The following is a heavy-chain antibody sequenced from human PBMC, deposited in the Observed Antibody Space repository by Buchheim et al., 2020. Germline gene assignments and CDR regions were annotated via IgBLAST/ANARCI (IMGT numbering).Heavy chain of an antibody. Sequence: EVQLVESGGALVLPGGSLRLSCAASGFTFNTYWMSWVRQAPGKGLEWVATINLDGSEKYYVDSVRGRFTISRDNAKNSLYLQTNCLRAEDTAVYDCARDRGFDDTTGASDYWGQGT. CDR3: ARDRGFDDTTGASDY. D-gene: IGHD3-22*01. V-gene: IGHV3-7*01. CDR2: INLDGSEK. CDR1: GFTFNTYW. J-gene: IGHJ4*02.